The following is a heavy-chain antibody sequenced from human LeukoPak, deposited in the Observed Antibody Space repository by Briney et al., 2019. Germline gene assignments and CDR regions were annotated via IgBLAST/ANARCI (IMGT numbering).Heavy chain of an antibody. CDR1: GFSFITYG. CDR2: IRYDGSNR. J-gene: IGHJ4*02. D-gene: IGHD4-17*01. CDR3: AKDRSMTTVTPFDY. V-gene: IGHV3-30*02. Sequence: GGSLRLSCAASGFSFITYGIHWVRQAPGKGLEWVAFIRYDGSNRFYADSVGGRFTISRDNSKNTVYLQMNSLRAEDTAVYYCAKDRSMTTVTPFDYWGQGTLVTVSS.